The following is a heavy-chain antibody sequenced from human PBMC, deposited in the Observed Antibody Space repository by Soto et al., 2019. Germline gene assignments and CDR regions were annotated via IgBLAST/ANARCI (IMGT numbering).Heavy chain of an antibody. Sequence: SETLSLTCAVYGGSFSGYYWSWIRQPPGKGLEWIGEINHSGSTNYNLSLKSRVTISVDTSKNQFSLKLSSVTAADTAVYYCARGRLDAFDIWGQGTMVTVSS. CDR3: ARGRLDAFDI. CDR2: INHSGST. V-gene: IGHV4-34*01. J-gene: IGHJ3*02. CDR1: GGSFSGYY. D-gene: IGHD6-25*01.